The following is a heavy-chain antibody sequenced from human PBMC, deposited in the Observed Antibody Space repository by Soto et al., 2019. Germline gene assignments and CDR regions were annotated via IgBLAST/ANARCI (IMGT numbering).Heavy chain of an antibody. CDR1: GFTFSSYN. J-gene: IGHJ4*02. CDR2: ISRSSSFI. CDR3: ARDCSGGSCYSGGPPIED. Sequence: GGSLRLSCAASGFTFSSYNMNWVRQAPGKGLEWVSYISRSSSFISYADSVKGRFTISRDNAKNSLYLQMNSLRAEDTAVYYCARDCSGGSCYSGGPPIEDWGQGTRVTVSS. D-gene: IGHD2-15*01. V-gene: IGHV3-21*01.